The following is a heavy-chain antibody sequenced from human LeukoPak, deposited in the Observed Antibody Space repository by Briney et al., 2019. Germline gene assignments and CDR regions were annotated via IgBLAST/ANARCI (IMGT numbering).Heavy chain of an antibody. CDR1: GGSFSGYY. V-gene: IGHV4-34*01. CDR3: ARHMKGSSGYPFDY. CDR2: INHSGST. Sequence: SETLSLTCAVYGGSFSGYYWSWIRQPPGKGLEWIGEINHSGSTNYNPSLKSRVTISVDTSKNQFSLKLSSVTAADTAVYYCARHMKGSSGYPFDYWGQGTLVTVSS. D-gene: IGHD3-22*01. J-gene: IGHJ4*02.